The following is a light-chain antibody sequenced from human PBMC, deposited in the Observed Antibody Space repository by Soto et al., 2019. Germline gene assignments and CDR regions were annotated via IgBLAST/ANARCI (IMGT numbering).Light chain of an antibody. CDR1: QTVRNNY. CDR2: GAS. J-gene: IGKJ1*01. CDR3: QQYGSSLL. V-gene: IGKV3-20*01. Sequence: EFVLTQSPGTLSLSPGERATLSCRASQTVRNNYLAWYQQKPGQAPRLLIYGASTRATGIPARFSGSGSGTEFTLTISRLEPEDFAVYYCQQYGSSLLFGQGTKVDNK.